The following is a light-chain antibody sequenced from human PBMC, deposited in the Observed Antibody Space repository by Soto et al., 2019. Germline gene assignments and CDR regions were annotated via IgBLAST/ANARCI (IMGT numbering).Light chain of an antibody. CDR2: GAS. J-gene: IGKJ1*01. CDR1: QTVSSNY. V-gene: IGKV3-20*01. Sequence: ENILTQSPDTLSLSPGERATLSCSASQTVSSNYLAWCQQRPGQAPRLLISGASGRATGVPDRFSGSGSGTDFTLTISRLEPEDFAVCYCQQYTDSRTFGQGTKVDIK. CDR3: QQYTDSRT.